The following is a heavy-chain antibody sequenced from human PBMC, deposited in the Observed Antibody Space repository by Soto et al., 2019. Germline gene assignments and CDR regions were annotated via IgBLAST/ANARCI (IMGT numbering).Heavy chain of an antibody. CDR2: ISSNGGST. Sequence: EVQLVESGGGLVQPGGSLRLSCAASVFTFSSYAMHWVRQAPGKGLEYVSAISSNGGSTYYANSVKGRFTISRDNSKNTLYLQMGSLRAEDMAVYYCARQWLDSYYFDYWGQGTLVTVSS. D-gene: IGHD6-19*01. CDR3: ARQWLDSYYFDY. V-gene: IGHV3-64*01. CDR1: VFTFSSYA. J-gene: IGHJ4*02.